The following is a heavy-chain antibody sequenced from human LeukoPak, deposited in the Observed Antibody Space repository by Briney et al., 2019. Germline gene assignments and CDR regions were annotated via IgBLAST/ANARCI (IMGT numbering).Heavy chain of an antibody. CDR3: AKDRGIFDWLSSDYYYYGMDV. D-gene: IGHD3-9*01. CDR1: GFTFSSYG. CDR2: ISYDGSNK. V-gene: IGHV3-30*18. J-gene: IGHJ6*02. Sequence: GGSLRLSCAASGFTFSSYGMHWVRQAPGKGLGWVAVISYDGSNKYYADPVKGRFTIPRDNSKNTLYLKMNSLRAEDTAVYYCAKDRGIFDWLSSDYYYYGMDVWGQGTTVTVSS.